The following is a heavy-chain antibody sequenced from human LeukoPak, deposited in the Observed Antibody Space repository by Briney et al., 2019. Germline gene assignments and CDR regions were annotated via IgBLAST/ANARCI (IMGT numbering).Heavy chain of an antibody. V-gene: IGHV4-4*07. D-gene: IGHD6-13*01. CDR2: VYTSGST. CDR1: GGSVSDYY. J-gene: IGHJ4*02. Sequence: SETLSLTCTVSGGSVSDYYWSWIRRPAGKGLEWIGRVYTSGSTNYNPSLKSRVTISIDTSKNQFSLKLSSVTAADTAVYYCARDGGRGAAAVWGQGTLVTVSS. CDR3: ARDGGRGAAAV.